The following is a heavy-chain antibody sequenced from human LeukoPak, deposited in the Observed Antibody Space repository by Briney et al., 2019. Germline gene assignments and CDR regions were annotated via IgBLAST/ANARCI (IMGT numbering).Heavy chain of an antibody. CDR2: ISSSSGTI. J-gene: IGHJ4*02. CDR1: GFTFNSYS. V-gene: IGHV3-48*01. CDR3: ARDPEDYFGY. Sequence: GGSLRLSCAASGFTFNSYSMNWVRQAPGKGLEWISYISSSSGTIYYADSVKGRFTISRDNAKNSLYLQMNSLRADDTAVYYCARDPEDYFGYWGQGTLVTVSS.